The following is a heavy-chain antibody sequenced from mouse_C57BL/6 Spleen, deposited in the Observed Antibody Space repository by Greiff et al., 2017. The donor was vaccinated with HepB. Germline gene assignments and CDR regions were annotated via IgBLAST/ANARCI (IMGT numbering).Heavy chain of an antibody. Sequence: VQLQQSGAELVRPGASVTLSCKASGYTFTDYEMHWVKQTPVHGLEWIGAIDPETGGTAYNQKFKGKAILTADKSSSTAYMELRSLTSEDSAVYYCTRRITAVVYVDVWGTGTTVTVSS. V-gene: IGHV1-15*01. D-gene: IGHD1-1*01. J-gene: IGHJ1*03. CDR3: TRRITAVVYVDV. CDR1: GYTFTDYE. CDR2: IDPETGGT.